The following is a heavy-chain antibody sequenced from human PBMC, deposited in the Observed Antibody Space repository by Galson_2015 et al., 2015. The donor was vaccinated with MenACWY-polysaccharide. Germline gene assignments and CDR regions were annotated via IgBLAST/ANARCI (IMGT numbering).Heavy chain of an antibody. D-gene: IGHD5-12*01. CDR1: GYTFDTYY. CDR3: ARDKPPTTDVDYYSGLDV. CDR2: INPSGGGT. V-gene: IGHV1-46*02. J-gene: IGHJ6*02. Sequence: SVKVSCKASGYTFDTYYAHWVRQAPGQGLKWMGIINPSGGGTSYAERFQGRVAMTSDTSTSTFYMELSSLTSEDTAIYYCARDKPPTTDVDYYSGLDVWGQGTTVIVSS.